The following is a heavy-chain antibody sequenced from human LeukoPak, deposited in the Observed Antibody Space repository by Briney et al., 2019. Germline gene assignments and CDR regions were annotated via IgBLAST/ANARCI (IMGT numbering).Heavy chain of an antibody. CDR1: GFTFRTYG. J-gene: IGHJ3*01. CDR3: AKRADYYDSSRALYDAFDL. Sequence: GGSLRLSCAASGFTFRTYGMPWVRQAPGKGLEWVTFIRYGGSDKYYADSVKGRFTISRDNSKNTLFLQMNSLRVEDTAVYYCAKRADYYDSSRALYDAFDLWGQGTMVTVSS. CDR2: IRYGGSDK. D-gene: IGHD3-16*01. V-gene: IGHV3-30*02.